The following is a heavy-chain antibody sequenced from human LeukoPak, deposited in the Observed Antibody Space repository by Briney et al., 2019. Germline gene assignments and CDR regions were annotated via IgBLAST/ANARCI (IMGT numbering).Heavy chain of an antibody. CDR2: INPSGGST. D-gene: IGHD3-10*01. CDR3: ASARRKYGNFDY. CDR1: GYTFTSYY. V-gene: IGHV1-46*01. J-gene: IGHJ4*02. Sequence: ASVKVSCKASGYTFTSYYMHWVRQAPGQGLEWMGIINPSGGSTSYAQKFQGRVTVTRDTSTSTVYMELSSPRSEDTAVYYCASARRKYGNFDYWGQGTLVTVSS.